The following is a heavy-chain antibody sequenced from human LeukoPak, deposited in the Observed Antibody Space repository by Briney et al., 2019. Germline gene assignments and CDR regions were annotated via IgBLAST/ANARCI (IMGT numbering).Heavy chain of an antibody. V-gene: IGHV4-34*01. Sequence: ASETLSLTCAVYGGSFSGYYWSWIRQPPGKGLEWIGEINHSGSTNYNPSLKSRVTISVDTSKNQFSLKLSSVTAADTAVYYCARRIGFWSGYCDYWGQGTLVTVSS. D-gene: IGHD3-3*01. J-gene: IGHJ4*02. CDR1: GGSFSGYY. CDR3: ARRIGFWSGYCDY. CDR2: INHSGST.